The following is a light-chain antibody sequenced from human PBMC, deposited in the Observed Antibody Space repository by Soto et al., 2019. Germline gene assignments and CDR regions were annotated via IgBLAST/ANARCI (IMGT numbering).Light chain of an antibody. CDR1: QSISIY. CDR3: QQRSNWPPPFS. Sequence: EIVLTQSPVTLSLSPGERATLSCRASQSISIYLAWYQQKPGQSPRLLIYDASNRATGIPARFSGSGSGTDFTLTISSLEPEDFAVYYCQQRSNWPPPFSFGPGTRVDIK. J-gene: IGKJ3*01. V-gene: IGKV3-11*01. CDR2: DAS.